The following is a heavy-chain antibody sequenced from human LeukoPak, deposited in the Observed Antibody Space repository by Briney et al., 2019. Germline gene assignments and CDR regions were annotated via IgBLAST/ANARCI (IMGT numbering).Heavy chain of an antibody. Sequence: SETLSLTCTVSGGSISSGGYYWSWIRQHPGKGLEWIGYIYYSGSTYYNPSLKSRVTISVDASKNQFSLKLSSVTAADTAMYYCARAGYYDSSGYKFDPWGQGTLVTVSS. D-gene: IGHD3-22*01. CDR2: IYYSGST. CDR3: ARAGYYDSSGYKFDP. CDR1: GGSISSGGYY. J-gene: IGHJ5*02. V-gene: IGHV4-31*03.